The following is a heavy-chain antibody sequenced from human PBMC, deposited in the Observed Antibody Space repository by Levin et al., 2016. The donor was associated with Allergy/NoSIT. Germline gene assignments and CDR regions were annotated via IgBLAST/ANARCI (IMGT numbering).Heavy chain of an antibody. D-gene: IGHD6-13*01. Sequence: WVRQAPGQGLEWMGWINTNTGNPTYAQGFTGRFVFSLDTSVSTAYLQISSLKAEDTAVYYCARDTAAQPDPDNWFDPWGQGTLVTVSS. J-gene: IGHJ5*02. CDR3: ARDTAAQPDPDNWFDP. CDR2: INTNTGNP. V-gene: IGHV7-4-1*02.